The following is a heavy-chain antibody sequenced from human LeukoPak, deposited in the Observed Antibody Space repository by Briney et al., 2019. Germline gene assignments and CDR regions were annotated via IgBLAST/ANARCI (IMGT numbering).Heavy chain of an antibody. Sequence: SETLSLTCTVSGGSVNSQNYYWNWIRQPPGKGLEWIGYIYNNVRTNYNPSLKSRVTISVDTSKNQFSLKLSSVTAADTAVYYCATRRGYCSGGNCNYYFDYWGQGTLVTVSS. CDR3: ATRRGYCSGGNCNYYFDY. J-gene: IGHJ4*02. V-gene: IGHV4-61*01. CDR1: GGSVNSQNYY. D-gene: IGHD2-15*01. CDR2: IYNNVRT.